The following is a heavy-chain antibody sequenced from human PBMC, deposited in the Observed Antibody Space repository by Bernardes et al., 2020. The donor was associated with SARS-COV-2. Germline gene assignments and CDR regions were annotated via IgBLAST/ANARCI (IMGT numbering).Heavy chain of an antibody. D-gene: IGHD2-8*01. CDR2: IGASGVKT. CDR1: GFTFSTYA. V-gene: IGHV3-23*01. Sequence: GSLSLSCAASGFTFSTYAMSWVRQAPGKGLEWVSAIGASGVKTYYADSVKGRFTISRDDSKNTLYLQMNNLRAEDTAVYTCAKDLNGVATSPFDYWGQGIKVTVSS. CDR3: AKDLNGVATSPFDY. J-gene: IGHJ4*02.